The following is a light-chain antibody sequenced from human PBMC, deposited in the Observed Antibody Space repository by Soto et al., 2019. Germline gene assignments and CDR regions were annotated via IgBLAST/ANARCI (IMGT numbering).Light chain of an antibody. CDR3: QQYGSSLFT. V-gene: IGKV3-20*01. Sequence: EIVLTQSPGTLSLSPGERATLSCRASQSVSSKYLAWYQQKPGQAPRVLIYGTSIRASGVPERFSGGGSGTDFTLIITRLEPEDFAVYYCQQYGSSLFTFDPGTKVDFK. CDR1: QSVSSKY. J-gene: IGKJ3*01. CDR2: GTS.